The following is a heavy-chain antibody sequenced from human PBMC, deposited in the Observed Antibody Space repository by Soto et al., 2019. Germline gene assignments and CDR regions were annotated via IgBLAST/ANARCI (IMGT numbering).Heavy chain of an antibody. CDR3: ARDRECSGGTCYNYFDY. J-gene: IGHJ4*02. D-gene: IGHD2-15*01. V-gene: IGHV4-31*03. CDR1: GGSISSGGYY. Sequence: SETLSLTCTVSGGSISSGGYYWSWIRQHPGKGLEWIGYIYYSGSTYYNPSLKSRVTISVDTSKNQSSLKLSSVTAADTAVYYCARDRECSGGTCYNYFDYWGQGTLVTVSS. CDR2: IYYSGST.